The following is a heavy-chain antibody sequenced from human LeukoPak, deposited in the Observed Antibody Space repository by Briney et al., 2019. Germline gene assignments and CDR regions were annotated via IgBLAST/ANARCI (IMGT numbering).Heavy chain of an antibody. J-gene: IGHJ4*02. CDR2: IIPILGIA. CDR3: ARDPPDDY. Sequence: VASVKVSCKASGGTFSSYAISWVRQAPGQGLEWMGRIIPILGIANYAQKLQGRVTITADKSTSTAYMELSSLGSEDTAVYYCARDPPDDYWGQGTLVSVSS. CDR1: GGTFSSYA. V-gene: IGHV1-69*04.